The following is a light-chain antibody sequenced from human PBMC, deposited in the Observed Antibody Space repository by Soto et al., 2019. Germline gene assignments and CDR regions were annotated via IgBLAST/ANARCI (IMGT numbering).Light chain of an antibody. CDR3: SSYTRTMPNV. CDR2: DVV. V-gene: IGLV2-14*03. CDR1: SSDVGGFNS. Sequence: SVLTQPASVSGSPGQSITISCTGTSSDVGGFNSVSWYQLRPGTAPKLILYDVVDRPSGVSYRFSGSKSGNTASLTISGLQAADEADYFCSSYTRTMPNVFGSGTKVTVL. J-gene: IGLJ1*01.